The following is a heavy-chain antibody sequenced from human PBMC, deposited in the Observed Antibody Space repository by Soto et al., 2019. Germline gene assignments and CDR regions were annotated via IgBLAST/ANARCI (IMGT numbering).Heavy chain of an antibody. CDR1: GFSLSTRGVG. V-gene: IGHV2-5*02. CDR2: IYWVDRK. CDR3: PHKGPEDWRLEY. D-gene: IGHD3-9*01. Sequence: QITLKESVPTLVRPTQTLTLTCAFSGFSLSTRGVGVGWIGQPPGKALELLAGIYWVDRKYYSPSLRSRPTNTKDTSNNQVVLTMTNMDPVDTRTYYCPHKGPEDWRLEYSRQGTLVTVSS. J-gene: IGHJ4*02.